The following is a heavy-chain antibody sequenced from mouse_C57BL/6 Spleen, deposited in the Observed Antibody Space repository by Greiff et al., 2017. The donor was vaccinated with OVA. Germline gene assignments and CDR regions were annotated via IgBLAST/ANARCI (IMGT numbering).Heavy chain of an antibody. CDR3: AREAGTRYFDY. CDR2: INYDGSST. V-gene: IGHV5-16*01. D-gene: IGHD4-1*01. CDR1: GFTFSDYY. J-gene: IGHJ2*01. Sequence: EVQLVESEGGLVQPGSSMKLSCTASGFTFSDYYMAWVRQVPEKGLEWVANINYDGSSTYYLDSLKSRFIISRDNAKNILYLQMSSLKSEDTATYYCAREAGTRYFDYWGQGTTLTVSS.